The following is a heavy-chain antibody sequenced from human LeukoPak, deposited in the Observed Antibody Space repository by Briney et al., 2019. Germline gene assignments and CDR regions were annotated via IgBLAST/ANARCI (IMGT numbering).Heavy chain of an antibody. CDR2: INPNSGGT. Sequence: GASVKVSCKASGYTFTGYYMHWVRQAPGQGLEWMGWINPNSGGTNYAQKFQGRVTMTRDTSISTAYMELSRLRSDDTAVYYCARLSGLYSGQDTFDYWGQGTLVTVSS. J-gene: IGHJ4*02. D-gene: IGHD6-19*01. V-gene: IGHV1-2*02. CDR3: ARLSGLYSGQDTFDY. CDR1: GYTFTGYY.